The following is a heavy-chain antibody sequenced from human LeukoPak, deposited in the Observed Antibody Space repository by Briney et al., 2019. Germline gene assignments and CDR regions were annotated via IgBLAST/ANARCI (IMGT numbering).Heavy chain of an antibody. CDR1: GFTFSSYW. Sequence: PGGSLRLSCAASGFTFSSYWMSWVRQAPGKGLEWVANIKQDGSEKYYVDSVKGRFTISRDNAKNSLYLQMNSLRAEDTAVYYCARSAPPVGYSYYYGMDVWGQGTTVTVSS. J-gene: IGHJ6*02. V-gene: IGHV3-7*02. CDR3: ARSAPPVGYSYYYGMDV. CDR2: IKQDGSEK. D-gene: IGHD3-22*01.